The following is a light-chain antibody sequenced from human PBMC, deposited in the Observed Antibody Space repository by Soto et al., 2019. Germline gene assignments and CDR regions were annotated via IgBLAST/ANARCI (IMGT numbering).Light chain of an antibody. V-gene: IGKV3-15*01. J-gene: IGKJ1*01. CDR1: QSVSSH. CDR2: GAS. CDR3: QQYNNWPPGT. Sequence: EIVMTQSPATLSVSPLETATLSFRASQSVSSHLAWYQHKPGQAPRLLIYGASTRAIGIPARFSGSGSGTEFTLTISSLQSLECAVSYSQQYNNWPPGTLGPGTKVAI.